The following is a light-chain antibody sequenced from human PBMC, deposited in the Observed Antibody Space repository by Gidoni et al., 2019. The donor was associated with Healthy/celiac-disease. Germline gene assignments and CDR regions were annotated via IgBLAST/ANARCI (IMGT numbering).Light chain of an antibody. Sequence: DIQMTQSPSSLSASVGDRVTITCRASQSISSYLNWYQQKPGKAPKLLIYAASSLQSGVPSRFSGSGSGTDFTLNISSLQHEDFATYYCQQSYSTPTFGQGNKVEIK. CDR2: AAS. J-gene: IGKJ1*01. CDR1: QSISSY. V-gene: IGKV1-39*01. CDR3: QQSYSTPT.